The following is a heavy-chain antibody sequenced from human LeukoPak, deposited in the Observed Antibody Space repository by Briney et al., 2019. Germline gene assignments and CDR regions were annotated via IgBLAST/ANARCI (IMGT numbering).Heavy chain of an antibody. Sequence: GGSLRLSCTTSGFTFGDYAVSWFRQAPGKGLEWVGFIRSNAYGGTADYAASVKGRFTISRDDSKSIAYLQMNSLKTEDTAVYYCTRSAFDYWGQGTLVTVSS. V-gene: IGHV3-49*03. CDR1: GFTFGDYA. CDR2: IRSNAYGGTA. CDR3: TRSAFDY. D-gene: IGHD2-2*01. J-gene: IGHJ4*02.